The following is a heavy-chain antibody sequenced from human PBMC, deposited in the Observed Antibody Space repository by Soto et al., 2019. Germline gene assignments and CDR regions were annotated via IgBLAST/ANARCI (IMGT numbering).Heavy chain of an antibody. Sequence: EVQLLESGGGLVQPGGSLRLSCAASGFTFSSYAMSWVRQAPGKGLEWVSAISGSGGSTYYADSVKGRFTISRDNSKNTLYLQMNCLRAEDTAVYYCAKGDFWRTKPFDYWGQGTLVTVSS. CDR1: GFTFSSYA. CDR2: ISGSGGST. J-gene: IGHJ4*02. V-gene: IGHV3-23*01. D-gene: IGHD3-3*01. CDR3: AKGDFWRTKPFDY.